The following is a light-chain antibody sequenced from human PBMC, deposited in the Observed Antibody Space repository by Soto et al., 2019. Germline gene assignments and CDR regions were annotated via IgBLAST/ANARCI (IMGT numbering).Light chain of an antibody. CDR2: DAS. V-gene: IGKV1D-13*01. CDR3: QQFNNYPLLT. J-gene: IGKJ4*01. Sequence: AIQLTQSPSSLSASVGDRVTITCRARQGISSALAWYQQKPGKAPKLLIYDASSLESGVPSRFSGSGAGTDFTLTISSLQPEDCATYYCQQFNNYPLLTFGGGTKVEIK. CDR1: QGISSA.